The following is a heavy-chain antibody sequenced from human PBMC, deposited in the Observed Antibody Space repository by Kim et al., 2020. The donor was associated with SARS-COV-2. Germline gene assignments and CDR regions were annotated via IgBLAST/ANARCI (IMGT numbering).Heavy chain of an antibody. Sequence: KDRVTISVDTSKNQFSLKLSSVAAADTAVYYCARDLDCSGGSCYSRYFDYWGQGTLVTVSS. D-gene: IGHD2-15*01. CDR3: ARDLDCSGGSCYSRYFDY. V-gene: IGHV4-39*07. J-gene: IGHJ4*02.